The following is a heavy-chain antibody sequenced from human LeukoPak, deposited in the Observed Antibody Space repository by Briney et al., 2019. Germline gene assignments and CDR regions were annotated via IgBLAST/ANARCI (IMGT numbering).Heavy chain of an antibody. CDR3: ACCSSTSCPTGDWYFDL. CDR1: GGTFSSYA. D-gene: IGHD2-2*01. Sequence: SVKVSCKASGGTFSSYAISWVRQAPGQGLEWIGGIIPIFGTANYAQKFQGRVTITADESTSTAYMELSSLRSEDTAVYYCACCSSTSCPTGDWYFDLWGRGTLVTVSS. J-gene: IGHJ2*01. CDR2: IIPIFGTA. V-gene: IGHV1-69*13.